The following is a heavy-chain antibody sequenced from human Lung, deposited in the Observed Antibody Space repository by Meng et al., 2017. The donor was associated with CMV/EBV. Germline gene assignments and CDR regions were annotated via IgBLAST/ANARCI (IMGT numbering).Heavy chain of an antibody. CDR3: ARGRRGSSGYSVEFFQH. Sequence: GGSLRLXXAASGFTFSDYYMSWIRQAPGKGLEWVSYISSSGSTIYYADTVKGRFTISRDNAKNSLYLQMNSLRAEDTAVYYCARGRRGSSGYSVEFFQHWGQGXLVTVSS. V-gene: IGHV3-11*01. J-gene: IGHJ1*01. CDR1: GFTFSDYY. CDR2: ISSSGSTI. D-gene: IGHD3-22*01.